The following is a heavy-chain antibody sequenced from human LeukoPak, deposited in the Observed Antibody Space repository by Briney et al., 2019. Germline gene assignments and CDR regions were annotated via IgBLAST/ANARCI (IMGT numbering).Heavy chain of an antibody. Sequence: PGGSLRLSCAASGFTFSSYWMHWVRQAPGKGLGWVSRINSDGSSTSYADSVKGRFTISRDNAKNTLYLQMNSLRAEDTAVYYCAREGCSGGSCYSGSSVGFDPWGQGTLVTVSS. CDR2: INSDGSST. CDR1: GFTFSSYW. V-gene: IGHV3-74*01. CDR3: AREGCSGGSCYSGSSVGFDP. D-gene: IGHD2-15*01. J-gene: IGHJ5*02.